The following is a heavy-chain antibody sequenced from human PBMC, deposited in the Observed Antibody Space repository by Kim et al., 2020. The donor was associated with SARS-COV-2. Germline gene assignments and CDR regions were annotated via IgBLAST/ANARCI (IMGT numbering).Heavy chain of an antibody. J-gene: IGHJ6*02. D-gene: IGHD6-6*01. V-gene: IGHV3-21*03. CDR3: ARDFLASSSSHYYYGMDV. Sequence: RGRLTISRDNAKNSLYLQMNSLRAEDTAVYYCARDFLASSSSHYYYGMDVWGQGTTVTVSS.